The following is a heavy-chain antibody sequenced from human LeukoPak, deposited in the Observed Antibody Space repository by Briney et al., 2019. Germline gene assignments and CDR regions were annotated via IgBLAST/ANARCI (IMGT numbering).Heavy chain of an antibody. D-gene: IGHD6-19*01. J-gene: IGHJ4*02. CDR1: GGSFSGYD. CDR3: ARGNRGWYPY. V-gene: IGHV4-34*01. Sequence: NSSETLSLTCAVYGGSFSGYDWSWIRQPPGKGLEWIGEINHSGSTNYNPSLKSRVTISVDTSKNQFSLKLSSVTAADTAVYYCARGNRGWYPYWGQGTLVTVSS. CDR2: INHSGST.